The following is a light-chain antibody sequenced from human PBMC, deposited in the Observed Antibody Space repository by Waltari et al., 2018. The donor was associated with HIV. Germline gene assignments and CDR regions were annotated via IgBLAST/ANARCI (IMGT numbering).Light chain of an antibody. Sequence: DIVMTQTPTSLSVTPGQPASFSCNSSQSLKHTDGKTYLYWYLQRPGQSPRVLIYEVSKRYAGVPDRFSGSGSGTHFTLKIARVEAEDVGSYYCMQTLHLLYTFGQGTKLEIK. CDR1: QSLKHTDGKTY. V-gene: IGKV2D-29*02. CDR3: MQTLHLLYT. J-gene: IGKJ2*01. CDR2: EVS.